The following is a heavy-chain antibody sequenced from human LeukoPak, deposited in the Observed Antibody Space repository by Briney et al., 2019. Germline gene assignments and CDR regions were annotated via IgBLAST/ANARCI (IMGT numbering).Heavy chain of an antibody. J-gene: IGHJ4*02. CDR3: AKEGSSWPTMIDY. CDR2: ISNNGGYT. Sequence: GGSLRLSSAASGFTFSSSAMSWVRQAPGKGLEWVSAISNNGGYTYYADSVKGRFTISRDNSKNTLYLQMNSLRAEDTAVYYCAKEGSSWPTMIDYWGQGTLVTVSS. V-gene: IGHV3-23*01. CDR1: GFTFSSSA. D-gene: IGHD6-13*01.